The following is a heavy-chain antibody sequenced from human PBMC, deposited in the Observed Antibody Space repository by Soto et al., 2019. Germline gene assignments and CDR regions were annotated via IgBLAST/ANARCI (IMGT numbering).Heavy chain of an antibody. CDR3: AKPSYDYWSGSYHPFDY. J-gene: IGHJ4*02. CDR1: GFTFSSYG. V-gene: IGHV3-33*06. Sequence: QVQLVESGGGVVQPGRSQRLSCTASGFTFSSYGMHWVRQAPGKGLEWVAFIWHDGSNSYYVDSVKGRFTISRDNSKNTLYLQMNSLRAEDTAVYYCAKPSYDYWSGSYHPFDYWGQGTLVTVSS. CDR2: IWHDGSNS. D-gene: IGHD3-3*01.